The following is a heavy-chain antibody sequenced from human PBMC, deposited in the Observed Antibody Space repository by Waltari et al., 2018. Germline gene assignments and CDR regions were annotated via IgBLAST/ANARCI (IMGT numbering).Heavy chain of an antibody. CDR2: INPDSGDT. D-gene: IGHD6-13*01. V-gene: IGHV1-2*06. Sequence: VQLVQSGAEVKKPGASVKVSCKASGYTFSDHYLHWVREAPGQGLEWMGRINPDSGDTKYAQKFQGRVTMTRDTSISTAYMELSRLTSDDTAVYYCTRLTAATLVWFDPWGQGTLVTVSS. CDR1: GYTFSDHY. CDR3: TRLTAATLVWFDP. J-gene: IGHJ5*02.